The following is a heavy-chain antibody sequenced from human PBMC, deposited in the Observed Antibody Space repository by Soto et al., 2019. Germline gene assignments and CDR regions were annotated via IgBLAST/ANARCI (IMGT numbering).Heavy chain of an antibody. CDR3: MLGSGWKDFDY. J-gene: IGHJ4*02. Sequence: SETLSLTCTVSGGSISSSSYYWGWIRQPPGKGLEWIGSIYYSGSTYYNPSLKSRVTISVDTSKNQFSLKLSSVTAADTAVYYCMLGSGWKDFDYWGQGTLVTVSS. V-gene: IGHV4-39*01. CDR1: GGSISSSSYY. CDR2: IYYSGST. D-gene: IGHD3-22*01.